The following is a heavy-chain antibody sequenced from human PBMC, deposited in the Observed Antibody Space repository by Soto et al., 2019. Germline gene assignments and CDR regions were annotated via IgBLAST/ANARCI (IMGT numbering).Heavy chain of an antibody. CDR3: ARRIVATETFDY. Sequence: ASVKVSCKASGYTFTSYAMHRVRQAPGQRLEWMGWINAGNGNTKYSQKLQGRVTITRDTSASTAYMELSSLRSEDTAVYYCARRIVATETFDYWGQGTLVTVSS. D-gene: IGHD5-12*01. V-gene: IGHV1-3*01. J-gene: IGHJ4*02. CDR2: INAGNGNT. CDR1: GYTFTSYA.